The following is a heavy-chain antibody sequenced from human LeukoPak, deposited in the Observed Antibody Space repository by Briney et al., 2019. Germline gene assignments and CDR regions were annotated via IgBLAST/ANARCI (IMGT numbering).Heavy chain of an antibody. CDR2: ISYNSDTI. CDR1: GFTFDDYA. Sequence: GGSLRLSCAASGFTFDDYAMHWVRQAPGKGLEWVSGISYNSDTIAYADSVKGRFTISRDNAKNSLYLQMNSLRAEDTALYYCAKDYCGGDCFSGWYFDLWGRGTLVTVSS. D-gene: IGHD2-21*02. V-gene: IGHV3-9*01. CDR3: AKDYCGGDCFSGWYFDL. J-gene: IGHJ2*01.